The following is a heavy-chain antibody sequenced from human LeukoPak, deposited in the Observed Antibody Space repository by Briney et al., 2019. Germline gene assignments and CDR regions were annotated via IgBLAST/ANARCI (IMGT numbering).Heavy chain of an antibody. CDR1: GGSISSSSYY. CDR2: VYYTGAS. J-gene: IGHJ4*02. CDR3: ARQSCTSTSCYSDY. D-gene: IGHD2-2*01. V-gene: IGHV4-39*01. Sequence: SETLSLTCTVSGGSISSSSYYWGWIRQPPGKGLEWIGSVYYTGASYYNPSLKSRVTISVDTSKNQFSLKLSSATAADTAVYYCARQSCTSTSCYSDYWGQGTQVTVSS.